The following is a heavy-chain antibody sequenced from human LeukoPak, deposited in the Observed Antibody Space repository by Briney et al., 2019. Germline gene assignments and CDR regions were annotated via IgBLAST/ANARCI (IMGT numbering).Heavy chain of an antibody. CDR1: GGGFTFTSHA. Sequence: ASVTVSFKASGGGFTFTSHAISWVRQAPGQGLEWMGGLIPIYGSANYAQKFQGRVTITSDESTRTVYMELSSLRPEDSAVYYCAGFFYDNSGDAFDLWGQGTMVTVSS. J-gene: IGHJ3*01. CDR2: LIPIYGSA. CDR3: AGFFYDNSGDAFDL. V-gene: IGHV1-69*01. D-gene: IGHD3-22*01.